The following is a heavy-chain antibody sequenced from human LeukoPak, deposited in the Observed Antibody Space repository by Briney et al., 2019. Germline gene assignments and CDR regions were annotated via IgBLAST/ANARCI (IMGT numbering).Heavy chain of an antibody. D-gene: IGHD2-15*01. Sequence: GGSLRLSCAASGFIFSSYAMSWVRQAPGRGLAGVAGSSGSGGSTYYAGSVTRRFTICRDNSKNTLYLQMHSLRAEDTPVYYCANLVVGAIAWGQVTVVTVSS. V-gene: IGHV3-23*01. CDR3: ANLVVGAIA. CDR2: SSGSGGST. J-gene: IGHJ5*02. CDR1: GFIFSSYA.